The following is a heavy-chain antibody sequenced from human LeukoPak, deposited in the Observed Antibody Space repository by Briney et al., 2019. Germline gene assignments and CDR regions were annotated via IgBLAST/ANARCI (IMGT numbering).Heavy chain of an antibody. CDR1: GYSISGGYY. D-gene: IGHD3-10*01. CDR2: IYHSGST. Sequence: SETLSLTCAVSGYSISGGYYWGWIRPPPGKGLEWIGSIYHSGSTYYNPSLKSRVTISVDTSKNQFSLKLSSVTAADTAVYYCASLYCYGSGSYYIQYFQHWGQGTLVTVSS. CDR3: ASLYCYGSGSYYIQYFQH. V-gene: IGHV4-38-2*01. J-gene: IGHJ1*01.